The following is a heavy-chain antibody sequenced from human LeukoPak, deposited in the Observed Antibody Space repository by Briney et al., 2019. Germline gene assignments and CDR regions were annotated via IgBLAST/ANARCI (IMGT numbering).Heavy chain of an antibody. D-gene: IGHD3-10*01. J-gene: IGHJ4*02. CDR1: GFTLSSYE. CDR2: VDYSGGDT. Sequence: GGSLRLSCIASGFTLSSYEMSWIRQAPGKGLEWVSSVDYSGGDTHYADSVMGRFTISRDNSKNTLYLQLNSLSADDTAVYYCAKDGGVWFGESNDYWGQGTLVTVSS. CDR3: AKDGGVWFGESNDY. V-gene: IGHV3-23*01.